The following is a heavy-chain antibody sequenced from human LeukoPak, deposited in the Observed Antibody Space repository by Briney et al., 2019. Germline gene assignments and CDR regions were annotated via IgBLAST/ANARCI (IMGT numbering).Heavy chain of an antibody. CDR3: ARGVPNTN. J-gene: IGHJ4*02. CDR1: GGSISTYY. D-gene: IGHD2-8*01. CDR2: ISYSGST. Sequence: TSETLSLTCTVSGGSISTYYWSWIRQPPGKGLEWIGYISYSGSTNYNPSLKSRVTISVDTSKNQFSLKLSSVTAADTAVYYCARGVPNTNWGQGTLVTVSS. V-gene: IGHV4-59*08.